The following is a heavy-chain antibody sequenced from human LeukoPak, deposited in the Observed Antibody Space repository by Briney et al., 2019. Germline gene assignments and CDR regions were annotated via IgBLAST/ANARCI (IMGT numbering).Heavy chain of an antibody. CDR2: IYYGGST. V-gene: IGHV4-39*01. CDR3: ARHSPEMATIFAHFDY. CDR1: GGSISSSSYY. J-gene: IGHJ4*02. Sequence: TPSETLSLTCTVSGGSISSSSYYWGWIRQPPGKGLEWIGSIYYGGSTYYNPSLKSRVTISVDTSKNQFSLKLSSVTAADTAVYYCARHSPEMATIFAHFDYWGQGTLVTVSS. D-gene: IGHD5-24*01.